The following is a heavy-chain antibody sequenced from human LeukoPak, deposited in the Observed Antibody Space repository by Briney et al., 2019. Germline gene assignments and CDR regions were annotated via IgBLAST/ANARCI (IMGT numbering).Heavy chain of an antibody. Sequence: ASVKVSCKASGYTFTGYYMHWVRQAPGQGLEWMGWINHNSGGTNYAQKFQGRVTTTRDTSISTAYMELSRLRSDDTAVYYCARDSLELHFDYWGQGTLVTVSS. V-gene: IGHV1-2*02. D-gene: IGHD1-7*01. CDR2: INHNSGGT. J-gene: IGHJ4*02. CDR1: GYTFTGYY. CDR3: ARDSLELHFDY.